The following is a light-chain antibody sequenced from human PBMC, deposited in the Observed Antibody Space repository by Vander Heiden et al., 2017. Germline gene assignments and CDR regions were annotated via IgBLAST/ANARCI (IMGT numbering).Light chain of an antibody. CDR3: SSYSSSSNRV. CDR2: EVS. V-gene: IGLV2-14*01. CDR1: SRDVCAYNY. Sequence: QSALTQPPSFSGSPGQSLTISCTGTSRDVCAYNYVPWYQQHPGKAPKSMIYEVSDRPSGVSNRFSGLQAEDEADYYCSSYSSSSNRVFGGGTKLTVL. J-gene: IGLJ2*01.